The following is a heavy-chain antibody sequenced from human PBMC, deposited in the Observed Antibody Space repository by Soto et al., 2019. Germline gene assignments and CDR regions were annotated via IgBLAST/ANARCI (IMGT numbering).Heavy chain of an antibody. V-gene: IGHV4-59*01. CDR2: VYYTGTT. D-gene: IGHD6-13*01. CDR3: ARDLAAVPRAFDY. Sequence: QVQLQESGPGLLKPSETLSLTCTVSRGSISSYFYIWVRQPPGKGLEWIGSVYYTGTTDYNPSLKSRVTISVDTSKTQFSLNLRSVTAADTAVYYCARDLAAVPRAFDYWGRGTLVTVSS. J-gene: IGHJ4*02. CDR1: RGSISSYF.